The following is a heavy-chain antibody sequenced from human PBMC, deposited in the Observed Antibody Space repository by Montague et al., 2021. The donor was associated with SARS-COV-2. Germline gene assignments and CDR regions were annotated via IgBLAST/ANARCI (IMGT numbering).Heavy chain of an antibody. D-gene: IGHD5-18*01. CDR3: ARTGYGYHGMDV. Sequence: SLRLSCAASGFTFRNHWMSWVRQAPGKGLEWVANINQDTNGKNYVDSVKGRFTISGDNAENSLYLQMNSLRAEDTAIYYCARTGYGYHGMDVWGQGTTVTVS. J-gene: IGHJ6*02. CDR1: GFTFRNHW. V-gene: IGHV3-7*01. CDR2: INQDTNGK.